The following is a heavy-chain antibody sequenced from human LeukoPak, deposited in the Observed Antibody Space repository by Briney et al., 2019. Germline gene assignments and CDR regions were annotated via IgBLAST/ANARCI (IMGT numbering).Heavy chain of an antibody. CDR2: ISSSSTYR. D-gene: IGHD6-13*01. V-gene: IGHV3-21*01. CDR1: GFTFSSSE. Sequence: GGSLRLSCAASGFTFSSSEMNWVRQAPGKGLEWVSSISSSSTYRYYADSVKGRFTISRDNAKNSLYLQMNSLRAEDTAMYYCARGRRRLAAAGATPPAPYFDYWGQGTLVTVSS. CDR3: ARGRRRLAAAGATPPAPYFDY. J-gene: IGHJ4*02.